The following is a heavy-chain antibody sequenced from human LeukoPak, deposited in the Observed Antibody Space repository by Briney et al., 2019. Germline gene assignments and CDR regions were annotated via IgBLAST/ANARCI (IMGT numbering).Heavy chain of an antibody. CDR2: ISSSSSYT. J-gene: IGHJ4*02. V-gene: IGHV3-11*06. CDR1: GFTFSDYY. CDR3: ATHNWNYDY. Sequence: GGSLRLSCAASGFTFSDYYMSWIRQAPGKGLEWVSYISSSSSYTNYADSVKGRFTISRDNAKNSLYLQMNSLRAEDTAVYYCATHNWNYDYWGQGTPVTVSS. D-gene: IGHD1-7*01.